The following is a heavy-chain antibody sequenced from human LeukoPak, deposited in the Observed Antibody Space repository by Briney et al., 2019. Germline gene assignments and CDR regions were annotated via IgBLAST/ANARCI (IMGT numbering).Heavy chain of an antibody. CDR1: AYTFTSYD. V-gene: IGHV1-8*03. J-gene: IGHJ3*02. CDR3: ARGYYYHSSVSGDAFDI. Sequence: ASVKVSCKDSAYTFTSYDINWVRQATGQGLEWMGWVNPNSGNTGYAQKFQGRVTITRNTSISTAYMERSSLRSEDTAVYYCARGYYYHSSVSGDAFDIWGQGTMVTVSS. CDR2: VNPNSGNT. D-gene: IGHD3-22*01.